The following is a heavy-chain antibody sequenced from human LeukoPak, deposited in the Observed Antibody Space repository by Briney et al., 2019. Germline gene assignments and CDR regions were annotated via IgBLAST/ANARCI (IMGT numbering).Heavy chain of an antibody. CDR1: GFPFSSYW. J-gene: IGHJ4*02. D-gene: IGHD5-24*01. CDR3: TRVGYIDEGIDY. Sequence: GGSLRLSCVASGFPFSSYWMTWVRQAPGKGLEWVANIKQDGSKKSYVDSVKGRFTISRENAKNSLYLQMNSLRAEDTAIYYCTRVGYIDEGIDYWGQGTLVTVSS. V-gene: IGHV3-7*04. CDR2: IKQDGSKK.